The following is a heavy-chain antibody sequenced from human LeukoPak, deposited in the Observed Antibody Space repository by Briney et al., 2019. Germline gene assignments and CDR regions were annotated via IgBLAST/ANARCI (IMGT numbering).Heavy chain of an antibody. CDR1: GFPFSSYW. J-gene: IGHJ4*02. D-gene: IGHD5-24*01. CDR3: TRVGYIDEGIDY. Sequence: GGSLRLSCVASGFPFSSYWMTWVRQAPGKGLEWVANIKQDGSKKSYVDSVKGRFTISRENAKNSLYLQMNSLRAEDTAIYYCTRVGYIDEGIDYWGQGTLVTVSS. V-gene: IGHV3-7*04. CDR2: IKQDGSKK.